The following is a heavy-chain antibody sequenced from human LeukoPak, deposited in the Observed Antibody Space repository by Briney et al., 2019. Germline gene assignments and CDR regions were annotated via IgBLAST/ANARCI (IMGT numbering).Heavy chain of an antibody. V-gene: IGHV1-18*01. D-gene: IGHD1-1*01. CDR1: GYTFTSYG. Sequence: ASVKVSCKASGYTFTSYGFTWVRQAPRQGLEWMGWISANDGKTHYSEKHQGRVTMSTDTVTSTAYMELRSLRSDDTAVYYCARELHVERDDYWGQGTLVTVSS. J-gene: IGHJ4*02. CDR2: ISANDGKT. CDR3: ARELHVERDDY.